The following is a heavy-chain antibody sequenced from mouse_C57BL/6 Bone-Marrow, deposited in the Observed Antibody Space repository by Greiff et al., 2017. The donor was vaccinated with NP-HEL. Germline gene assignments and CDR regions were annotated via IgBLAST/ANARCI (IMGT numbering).Heavy chain of an antibody. Sequence: QVQLKQSGAELVRPGTSVKVSCKASGYAFTNYLIEWVKQRPGQGLEWIGVINPGSGGTNYNEKFKGKATLTADKSSSTAYMQLSSLTSEDSAVYICARRGIYYDYAWFAYWGQGTLVTVSA. J-gene: IGHJ3*01. V-gene: IGHV1-54*01. D-gene: IGHD2-4*01. CDR1: GYAFTNYL. CDR3: ARRGIYYDYAWFAY. CDR2: INPGSGGT.